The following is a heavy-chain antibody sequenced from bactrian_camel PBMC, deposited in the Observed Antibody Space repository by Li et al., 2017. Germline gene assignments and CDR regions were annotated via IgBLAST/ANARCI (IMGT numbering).Heavy chain of an antibody. CDR2: IKSDGSDT. D-gene: IGHD3*01. V-gene: IGHV3-2*01. Sequence: QLVESGGGLVQPGGSLRLSCVASQFTFSDYHMSWVRQAPGKGLEWVSSIKSDGSDTDYADSVKGRFAISKDSAKNSLYLEMNSLKPEDSAIYYCAVLEGMKWGPVGGVCSKYAMDYWGIGTQVTVS. J-gene: IGHJ7*01. CDR1: QFTFSDYH.